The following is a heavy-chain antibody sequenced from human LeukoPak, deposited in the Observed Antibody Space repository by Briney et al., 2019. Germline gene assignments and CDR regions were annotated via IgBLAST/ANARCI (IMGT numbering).Heavy chain of an antibody. CDR1: GYSISSGYY. Sequence: PETLSLTCAVSGYSISSGYYWGWIRQPPGKGLEWIGSIYHSGSTYYNPSLKSRVTISVDTSKNQFSLKLSSVTAADTAVYYCARGEQSGSFSDYWGQGTLVTVSS. V-gene: IGHV4-38-2*01. D-gene: IGHD1-26*01. J-gene: IGHJ4*02. CDR3: ARGEQSGSFSDY. CDR2: IYHSGST.